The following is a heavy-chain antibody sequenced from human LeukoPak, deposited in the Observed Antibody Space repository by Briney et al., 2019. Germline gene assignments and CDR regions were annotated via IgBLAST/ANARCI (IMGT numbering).Heavy chain of an antibody. V-gene: IGHV3-21*01. J-gene: IGHJ4*02. Sequence: GGSLRLSCAASGFTFSDYSMNWVRQAPGKGLEWVSSISTSSRYIYNADSVKGRFTISSDNAKNSLYLQMNSLRVEDTAVYYCARDHHYYDSSVHFGYWGQGTLVTVSS. CDR1: GFTFSDYS. CDR2: ISTSSRYI. D-gene: IGHD3-22*01. CDR3: ARDHHYYDSSVHFGY.